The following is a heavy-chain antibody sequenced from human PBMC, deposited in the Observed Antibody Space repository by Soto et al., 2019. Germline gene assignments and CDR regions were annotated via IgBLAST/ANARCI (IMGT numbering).Heavy chain of an antibody. Sequence: GGSQRLSCAASGFTFSSYWMSWVRQAPGKGLEWVANIKQDGSEKYYVDSVMGRFTISRDNAKNSLYLQMNSLRAEDTAVYYCARAGSWIQLWYFDYWGQGTLVTVSS. D-gene: IGHD5-18*01. CDR2: IKQDGSEK. CDR3: ARAGSWIQLWYFDY. CDR1: GFTFSSYW. V-gene: IGHV3-7*01. J-gene: IGHJ4*02.